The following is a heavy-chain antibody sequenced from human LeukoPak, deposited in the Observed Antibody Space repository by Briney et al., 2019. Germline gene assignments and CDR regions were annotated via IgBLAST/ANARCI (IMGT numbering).Heavy chain of an antibody. Sequence: PGGSLRLSCAASGFTFSSYWMHWVRQAPGEGLVWVSSLNTDGRNTNYADSVKGRFTISRDNAKNMLYLQMNSLRVEDTAVYFCVRQRQNYFDSWGQGTLVTVSS. V-gene: IGHV3-74*01. CDR1: GFTFSSYW. J-gene: IGHJ4*02. D-gene: IGHD6-25*01. CDR2: LNTDGRNT. CDR3: VRQRQNYFDS.